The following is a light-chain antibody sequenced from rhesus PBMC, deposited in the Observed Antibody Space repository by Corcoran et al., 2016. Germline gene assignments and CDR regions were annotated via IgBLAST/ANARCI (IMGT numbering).Light chain of an antibody. CDR1: SVDIGGYDR. J-gene: IGLJ1*01. V-gene: IGLV2-13*03. CDR3: SSYSTTDTGV. CDR2: DFT. Sequence: QAAPTQSPSVSGSPGPSVTISCTGTSVDIGGYDRVSWYQQHPGKSPKLMIYDFTKRPSGVSGRFSGSRSDNTASLTISGLQAEDEADYFGSSYSTTDTGVFGSGTRLTVL.